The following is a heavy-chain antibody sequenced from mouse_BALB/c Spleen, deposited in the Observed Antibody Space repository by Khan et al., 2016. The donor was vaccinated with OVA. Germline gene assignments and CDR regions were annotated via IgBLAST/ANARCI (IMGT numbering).Heavy chain of an antibody. V-gene: IGHV1-5*01. Sequence: VQLQQSGTVLARPGASVKMSCKASGYIFTNYWMHWVKQRPGQGLEWIGGIYPGNSDTDYNQKFKDKAKLTAVTSASTAYMELSSLSNEDSAVYYCTRAGYVAFAYWGQGTLVTVSA. CDR2: IYPGNSDT. CDR3: TRAGYVAFAY. CDR1: GYIFTNYW. J-gene: IGHJ3*01.